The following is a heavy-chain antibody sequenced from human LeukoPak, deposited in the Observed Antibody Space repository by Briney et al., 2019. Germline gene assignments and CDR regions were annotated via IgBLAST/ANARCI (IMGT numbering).Heavy chain of an antibody. D-gene: IGHD1-14*01. J-gene: IGHJ6*03. CDR2: ISGSGGST. CDR3: GKPSEEGYYYYYMDV. V-gene: IGHV3-23*01. Sequence: GGSLRLSCAASGFTFSSYAMSWVRQAPGKGLEWVSAISGSGGSTYYADSVKGRFTISRDNSKDTLYLQMNSLRAEDTAVYYCGKPSEEGYYYYYMDVWGKGTTVTISS. CDR1: GFTFSSYA.